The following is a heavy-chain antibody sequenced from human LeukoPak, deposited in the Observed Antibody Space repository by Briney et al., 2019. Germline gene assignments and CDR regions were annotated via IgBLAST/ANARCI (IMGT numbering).Heavy chain of an antibody. Sequence: PGGSLRLSCEASGITLSTYGMNWVRQAPGKGLEWVANIKPGGGERYYVDSVKGRFTISRDNAKNSVDLQMNSLRVEDTAVYYCMRGGGDYWGQGTLVTVSS. CDR1: GITLSTYG. V-gene: IGHV3-7*01. CDR2: IKPGGGER. D-gene: IGHD3-16*01. J-gene: IGHJ4*02. CDR3: MRGGGDY.